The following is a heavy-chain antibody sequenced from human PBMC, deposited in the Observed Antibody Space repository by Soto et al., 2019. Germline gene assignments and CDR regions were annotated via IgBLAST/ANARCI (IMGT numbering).Heavy chain of an antibody. Sequence: ASVTVSCQASGSTFTSYAMHWVRQAPGQRLEWMGWINAGNGNTKYSQKFQGRVTITRDTSASTAYMELSSLRSEDTAVYYCARENCSGGSCYFNYWGQGALVTVSS. CDR2: INAGNGNT. J-gene: IGHJ4*02. CDR3: ARENCSGGSCYFNY. V-gene: IGHV1-3*01. D-gene: IGHD2-15*01. CDR1: GSTFTSYA.